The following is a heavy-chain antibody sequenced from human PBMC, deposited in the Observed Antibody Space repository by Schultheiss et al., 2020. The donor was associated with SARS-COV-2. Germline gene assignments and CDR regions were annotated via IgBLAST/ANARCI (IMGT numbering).Heavy chain of an antibody. CDR1: GFTFSSYA. D-gene: IGHD3-3*01. CDR2: INSDGSST. Sequence: GESLKISCAASGFTFSSYAMSWVRQAPGKGLVWVSRINSDGSSTSYADSVKGRFTISRDNAKNTLYLQMNSLRAEDTAVYYCARLADYDFWSGTYYYYYYMDVWGKGTTVTVSS. V-gene: IGHV3-74*01. J-gene: IGHJ6*03. CDR3: ARLADYDFWSGTYYYYYYMDV.